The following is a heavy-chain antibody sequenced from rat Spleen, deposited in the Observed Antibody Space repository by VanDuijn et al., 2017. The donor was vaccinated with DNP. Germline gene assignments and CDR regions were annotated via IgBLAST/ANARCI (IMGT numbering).Heavy chain of an antibody. J-gene: IGHJ2*01. Sequence: EVKLVESGGGLVQPGRSLKLSCAASGFNFNDYWMGWVRQGPGKGLEWIGEINKDSSTIIYSPSLKDKFTISRDNAQNTLYLQMSKLGSEDTAIYYCASGPNYGGWSDYFDYWGQGVMVTVSS. D-gene: IGHD1-11*01. CDR1: GFNFNDYW. V-gene: IGHV4-2*01. CDR3: ASGPNYGGWSDYFDY. CDR2: INKDSSTI.